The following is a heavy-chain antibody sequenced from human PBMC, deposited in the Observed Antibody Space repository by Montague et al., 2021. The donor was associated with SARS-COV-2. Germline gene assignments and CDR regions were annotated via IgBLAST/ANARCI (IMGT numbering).Heavy chain of an antibody. CDR1: SGSVYGHY. CDR3: ARLQRYFEWFDFDF. D-gene: IGHD3-9*01. V-gene: IGHV4-59*02. J-gene: IGHJ4*02. Sequence: SETLSLTCAVSSGSVYGHYLAWIRQPPGKGLECIAYIFYTGATYYNPSLESRVSISVDTSKNQVALKVSSVATADTAVYYCARLQRYFEWFDFDFWGQGSLVTVSS. CDR2: IFYTGAT.